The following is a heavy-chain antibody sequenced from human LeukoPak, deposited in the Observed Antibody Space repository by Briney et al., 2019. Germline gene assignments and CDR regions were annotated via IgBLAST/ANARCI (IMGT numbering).Heavy chain of an antibody. CDR2: IYYSGST. J-gene: IGHJ4*02. Sequence: SETLFLTCTVSGGSISSSSYYWGWIRQPPGKGLEWIGSIYYSGSTYYNPSLKSRVTISVDTSKNQFSLKLSSVTAADTAVYYCARVTYYYDSSGYVYYFDYWGQGTLVTVSS. D-gene: IGHD3-22*01. CDR3: ARVTYYYDSSGYVYYFDY. CDR1: GGSISSSSYY. V-gene: IGHV4-39*07.